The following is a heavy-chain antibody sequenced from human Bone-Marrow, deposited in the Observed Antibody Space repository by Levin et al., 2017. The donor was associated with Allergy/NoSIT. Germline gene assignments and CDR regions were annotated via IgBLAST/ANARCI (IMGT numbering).Heavy chain of an antibody. Sequence: GGSLRLSCKASGGTFSTDAISWVRQAPGQGPEWMGRIIPLLGVATYAQTFQGRVTIIADKSTRISYMEVSSLGSEDTAVYYCARDLAAGGNHDAFDIWGQGTMVTVSS. V-gene: IGHV1-69*04. D-gene: IGHD6-13*01. CDR1: GGTFSTDA. J-gene: IGHJ3*02. CDR2: IIPLLGVA. CDR3: ARDLAAGGNHDAFDI.